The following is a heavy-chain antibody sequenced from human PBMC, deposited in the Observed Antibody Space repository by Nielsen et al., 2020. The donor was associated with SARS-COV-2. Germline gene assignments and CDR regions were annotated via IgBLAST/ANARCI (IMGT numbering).Heavy chain of an antibody. CDR1: GYTFTSYY. J-gene: IGHJ4*02. CDR2: INPSSGST. D-gene: IGHD3-10*01. Sequence: ASVKVSCKASGYTFTSYYIYWVRQAPVQGLEWMGIINPSSGSTSYAQNFQGRVTMTRDTSTSTVYMELSSLRSDDTAVYYCARAGWFGELGPGYWGQGTLVTVSS. CDR3: ARAGWFGELGPGY. V-gene: IGHV1-46*01.